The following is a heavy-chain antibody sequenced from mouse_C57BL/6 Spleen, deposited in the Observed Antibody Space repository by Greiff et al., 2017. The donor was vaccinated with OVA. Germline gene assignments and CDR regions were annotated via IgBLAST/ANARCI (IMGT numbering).Heavy chain of an antibody. CDR2: IYPGGGYT. CDR3: ARGGDYYGSSHWYCDV. V-gene: IGHV1-63*01. J-gene: IGHJ1*03. Sequence: QVQLQQSGAELVRPGTSVKMSCTASGYTFTNYWIGWAKQRPGHGLEWIGDIYPGGGYTNYNEKFKGKATLTADNSSSTAYMQFSRLTSEDSAIYYGARGGDYYGSSHWYCDVWGTGTTVTVSS. CDR1: GYTFTNYW. D-gene: IGHD1-1*01.